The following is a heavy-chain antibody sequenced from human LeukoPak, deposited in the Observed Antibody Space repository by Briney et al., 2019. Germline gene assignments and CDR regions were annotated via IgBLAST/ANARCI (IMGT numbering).Heavy chain of an antibody. CDR1: GGSISSYY. Sequence: SETLSLTCTVSGGSISSYYWSWIRQPAGKGLEWIGRIYTSGSTNYNPSLKSRVTMSVDTSKNQFSLKLSSVTAADTAVYYCARDPIVKYYYDSSGYHDYWGQGTLVTVSS. CDR3: ARDPIVKYYYDSSGYHDY. D-gene: IGHD3-22*01. J-gene: IGHJ4*02. V-gene: IGHV4-4*07. CDR2: IYTSGST.